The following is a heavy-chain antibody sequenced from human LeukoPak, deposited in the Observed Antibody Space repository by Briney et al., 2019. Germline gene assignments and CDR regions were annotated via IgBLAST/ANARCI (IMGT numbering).Heavy chain of an antibody. J-gene: IGHJ2*01. CDR2: ISSSSSYI. CDR1: GFTFSSYS. D-gene: IGHD5-18*01. CDR3: AGAYYVGYSYGRNHYWYFDL. Sequence: GGSLRLSCAASGFTFSSYSMNWVRQAPGEGLEWVSSISSSSSYIYYADSVKGRFTISRDNAKNSLYLQMNSLRAEDTAVYYCAGAYYVGYSYGRNHYWYFDLWGRGTLVTVSS. V-gene: IGHV3-21*01.